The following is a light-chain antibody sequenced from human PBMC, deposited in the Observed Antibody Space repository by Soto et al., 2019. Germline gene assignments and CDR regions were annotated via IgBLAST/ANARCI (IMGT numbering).Light chain of an antibody. Sequence: IQMTQSPSSLSASVGDRVTITCRTSQSVSIYVNWYQQKPGKAPILLIYASSSLQSGVPSRFSGSGSGTDFTLTISSLEPEDFATYYCQQSYSNPTFGQGTKVDIK. V-gene: IGKV1-39*01. J-gene: IGKJ2*01. CDR2: ASS. CDR3: QQSYSNPT. CDR1: QSVSIY.